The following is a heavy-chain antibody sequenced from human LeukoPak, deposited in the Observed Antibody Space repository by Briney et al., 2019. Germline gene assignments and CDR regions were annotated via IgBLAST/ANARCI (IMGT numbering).Heavy chain of an antibody. CDR3: ASAGSSSLDAFDI. V-gene: IGHV1-18*01. CDR2: ISAYNGNT. D-gene: IGHD2-2*01. Sequence: ASVKVSCKASGYTFTSYGISWVRQAPGQGLEWMGWISAYNGNTNYARKLQGRVTMTTDTSTSTACMELRSLRSDDTAVYYCASAGSSSLDAFDIWGQGTMVTVSS. CDR1: GYTFTSYG. J-gene: IGHJ3*02.